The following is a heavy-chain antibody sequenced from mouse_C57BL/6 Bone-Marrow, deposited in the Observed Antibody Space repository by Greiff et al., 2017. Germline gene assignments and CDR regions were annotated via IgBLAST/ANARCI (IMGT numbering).Heavy chain of an antibody. CDR3: AREGLYYYVSSYWYFDV. CDR1: GYAFSSSW. D-gene: IGHD1-1*01. CDR2: IYPGDGDT. Sequence: QVQLQQSGPELVKPGASVKISCKASGYAFSSSWMHWVKQRPGKGLEWIGRIYPGDGDTNSNGKFKGKATLTADKSSSTAYMQLSRLTSEDSAVYFCAREGLYYYVSSYWYFDVWGTGTTVTVSS. V-gene: IGHV1-82*01. J-gene: IGHJ1*03.